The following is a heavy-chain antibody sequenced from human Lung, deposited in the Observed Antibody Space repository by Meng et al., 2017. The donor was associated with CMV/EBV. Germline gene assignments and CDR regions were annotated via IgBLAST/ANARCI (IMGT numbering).Heavy chain of an antibody. J-gene: IGHJ4*02. Sequence: GRFWRPPCPPYGSTFSSYDMGWVRQVQGKGLEWVSSISTGGRELYYADSVKGRFTISRDNAKNSLYLQMNSLRAEDTAVYFCARGWGEGSGYDCELWGQGTPVTVSS. CDR1: GSTFSSYD. V-gene: IGHV3-21*01. CDR3: ARGWGEGSGYDCEL. CDR2: ISTGGREL. D-gene: IGHD5-12*01.